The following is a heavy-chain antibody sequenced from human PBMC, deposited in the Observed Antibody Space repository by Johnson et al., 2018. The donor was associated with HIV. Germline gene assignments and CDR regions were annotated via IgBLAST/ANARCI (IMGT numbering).Heavy chain of an antibody. CDR2: IKQAGTEK. V-gene: IGHV3-7*01. CDR3: ARDGPWLQSQRDAFDI. Sequence: VQLVESGGGLVQPGGSLRLSCTASGFIFRNAWMSWVRQAPGQGLEWVATIKQAGTEKYYVGSVKGRFTNSRDNAKNSLYLQMSSLRAEDTAVYYCARDGPWLQSQRDAFDIWGQGTMVTVSS. CDR1: GFIFRNAW. J-gene: IGHJ3*02. D-gene: IGHD5-24*01.